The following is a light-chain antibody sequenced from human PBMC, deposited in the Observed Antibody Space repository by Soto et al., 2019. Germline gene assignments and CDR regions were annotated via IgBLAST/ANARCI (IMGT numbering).Light chain of an antibody. CDR3: QSYDSSLSGSGV. CDR1: SSNIGAGYD. J-gene: IGLJ1*01. CDR2: GNN. Sequence: SVLTQPPTVSGAPGQGVTISCTGSSSNIGAGYDVHWYQQLPGRVPKLLIYGNNNRPSGVPDRFSVSKSGASASPAITGLQAEDEADYYCQSYDSSLSGSGVFGTGTK. V-gene: IGLV1-40*01.